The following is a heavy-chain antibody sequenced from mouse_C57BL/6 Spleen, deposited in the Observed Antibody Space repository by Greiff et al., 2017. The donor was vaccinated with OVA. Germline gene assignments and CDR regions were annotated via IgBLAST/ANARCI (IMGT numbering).Heavy chain of an antibody. CDR3: ARIVQAPDSFDY. J-gene: IGHJ2*01. Sequence: QVTLKVSGPGILQPSQTLSLTCSFSGFSLSTFGMGVGRIRPPSGKGLEWLAHNWCDDDKYYNPALKSWLIISEDTYKNQVFLKIVNEDTADTATNYCARIVQAPDSFDYWGQGTTLTVSS. CDR2: NWCDDDK. V-gene: IGHV8-8*01. CDR1: GFSLSTFGMG.